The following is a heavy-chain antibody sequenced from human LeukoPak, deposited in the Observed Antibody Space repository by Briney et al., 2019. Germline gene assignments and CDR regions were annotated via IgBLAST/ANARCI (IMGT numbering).Heavy chain of an antibody. V-gene: IGHV3-30-3*01. Sequence: SCKVSGYTLTELSMHWVRQAPGKGLEWVAVISYDGSNKYYADSVKGRFTISRDNSKNTLYLQMNSLRAEDTAVYYCARDNDYRVINVHHYNGMDVWGQGTTVTVSS. D-gene: IGHD4-11*01. CDR2: ISYDGSNK. CDR1: GYTLTELS. CDR3: ARDNDYRVINVHHYNGMDV. J-gene: IGHJ6*02.